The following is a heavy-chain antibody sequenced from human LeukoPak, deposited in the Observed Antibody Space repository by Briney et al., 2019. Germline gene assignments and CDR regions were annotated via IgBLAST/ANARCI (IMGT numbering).Heavy chain of an antibody. CDR3: AKMGGYSSGPLHP. V-gene: IGHV3-33*06. J-gene: IGHJ4*02. CDR2: IWYDGTNE. Sequence: PGGSLRLSCAASGFTFNMHGMHWVRQAPGMGLEWVADIWYDGTNEHYADSVKGRFTISRDNSKNTLYLQMNSLRDEDTAVYYCAKMGGYSSGPLHPGGQGTLVTVSS. D-gene: IGHD3-22*01. CDR1: GFTFNMHG.